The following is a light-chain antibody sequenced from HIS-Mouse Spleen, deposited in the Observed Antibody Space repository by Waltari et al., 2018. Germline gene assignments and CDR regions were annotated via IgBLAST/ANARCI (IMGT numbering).Light chain of an antibody. CDR3: SSYAGSSWV. J-gene: IGLJ3*02. CDR1: SSDVGGYNY. CDR2: DVS. V-gene: IGLV2-8*01. Sequence: QSALTQPPSASGSPGQSVTISCTGTSSDVGGYNYVTWYQQHPGKAPKLMIYDVSKRPSVVPDRCSGSRSGNTASLTGSGLQAEDEADYYCSSYAGSSWVFGGGTKLTVL.